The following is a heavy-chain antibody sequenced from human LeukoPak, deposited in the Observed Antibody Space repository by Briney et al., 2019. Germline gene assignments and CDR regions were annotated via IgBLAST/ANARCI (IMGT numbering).Heavy chain of an antibody. J-gene: IGHJ6*03. CDR3: AREHYYGSGLRYYYYYYMDV. V-gene: IGHV4-61*02. Sequence: SQTLSLTCTVSGGSISSGSYCWSWIRQPAGKGLEWIGRIYSTGSANSYNPSLKSRVTISVDTSKNQFSLKLSSVTAADTAVYYCAREHYYGSGLRYYYYYYMDVWGTGTTVTISS. CDR2: IYSTGSA. D-gene: IGHD3-10*01. CDR1: GGSISSGSYC.